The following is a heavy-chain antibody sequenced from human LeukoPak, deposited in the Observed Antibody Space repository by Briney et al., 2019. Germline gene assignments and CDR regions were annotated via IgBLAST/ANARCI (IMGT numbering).Heavy chain of an antibody. D-gene: IGHD3-22*01. V-gene: IGHV4-34*01. CDR2: INHSGST. J-gene: IGHJ4*02. CDR3: ARQRQALYYYDSSGQFLFDY. Sequence: SETLSLTCAVYGGSFSGYYWSWIRQPPGKGLEWIGEINHSGSTNYNPSLKSRVTISVDTSKNQFSLKLSSVTAADTAVYYCARQRQALYYYDSSGQFLFDYWGQGTLVTVSS. CDR1: GGSFSGYY.